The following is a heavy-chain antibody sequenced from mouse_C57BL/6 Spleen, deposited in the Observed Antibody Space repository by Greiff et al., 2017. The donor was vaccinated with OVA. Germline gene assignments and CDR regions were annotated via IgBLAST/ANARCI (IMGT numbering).Heavy chain of an antibody. D-gene: IGHD1-1*01. CDR2: INPNNGGT. CDR3: ARAYGSSYRFAY. CDR1: GYTFTDYY. V-gene: IGHV1-26*01. J-gene: IGHJ3*01. Sequence: EVQLQQSGPELVKPGASVKISCKASGYTFTDYYMNWVKQSHGKSLEWIGDINPNNGGTSYNQKFKGKATLTVDKSSSTAYMELRSLTSEDSAVYYCARAYGSSYRFAYWGQGTLVTVSA.